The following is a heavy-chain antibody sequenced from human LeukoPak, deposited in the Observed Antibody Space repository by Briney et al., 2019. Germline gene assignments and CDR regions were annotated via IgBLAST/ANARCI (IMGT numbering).Heavy chain of an antibody. V-gene: IGHV3-30-3*01. CDR1: GFTFSSYA. CDR3: ARERYSSSWYRASPYYYYGMDV. J-gene: IGHJ6*02. D-gene: IGHD6-13*01. Sequence: PGRSLRLSCAASGFTFSSYAMHWVRQAPGKGLEWVAVISYDGSNKYYADSVKGRFTISRDNSKNTLYLQMNSLRAEDTAVYYCARERYSSSWYRASPYYYYGMDVWGQGATVTVSS. CDR2: ISYDGSNK.